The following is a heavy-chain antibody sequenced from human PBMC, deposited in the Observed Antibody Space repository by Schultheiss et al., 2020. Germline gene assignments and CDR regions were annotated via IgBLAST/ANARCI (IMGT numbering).Heavy chain of an antibody. Sequence: SETLSLTCTVSGGSISSGSYYWSWIRQPAGKGLEWIGRIYTSGSTNYNPSLKSRVTISVDTSKNQFSLKLSSVTAADTAVYYCARDRREQLVQWHWFDPWGQGTLVTGSS. J-gene: IGHJ5*02. CDR3: ARDRREQLVQWHWFDP. D-gene: IGHD6-13*01. V-gene: IGHV4-61*02. CDR1: GGSISSGSYY. CDR2: IYTSGST.